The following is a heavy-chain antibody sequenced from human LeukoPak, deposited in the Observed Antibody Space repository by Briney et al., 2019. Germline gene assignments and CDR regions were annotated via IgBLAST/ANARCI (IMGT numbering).Heavy chain of an antibody. Sequence: ASVKVSCKASGYTFTSYGISWVRQAPGQGLEWMGWISAYSGNTNYAQKLQGRVTMTTDTSTSTAYMELRSLRSDDTAVYYCARGLYDTPAYYFDYWGQGTLVTVSS. CDR2: ISAYSGNT. J-gene: IGHJ4*02. CDR3: ARGLYDTPAYYFDY. V-gene: IGHV1-18*01. CDR1: GYTFTSYG. D-gene: IGHD3-3*01.